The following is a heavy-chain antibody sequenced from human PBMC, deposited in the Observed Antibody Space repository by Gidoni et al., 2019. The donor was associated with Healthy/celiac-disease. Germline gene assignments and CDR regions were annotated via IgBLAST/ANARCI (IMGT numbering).Heavy chain of an antibody. CDR1: GYTFTGYY. D-gene: IGHD5-12*01. V-gene: IGHV1-2*02. CDR2: INPNSGGT. J-gene: IGHJ6*02. Sequence: QVQLVQSGAEVKKPGASVKVSCKASGYTFTGYYMHWVRQAPGQGLEWMGWINPNSGGTNYAQKFQGRVTMTRDTSISTAYMELSRLRSDDTAVYYCAREEMATMGYYYGMDVWGQGTTVTVSS. CDR3: AREEMATMGYYYGMDV.